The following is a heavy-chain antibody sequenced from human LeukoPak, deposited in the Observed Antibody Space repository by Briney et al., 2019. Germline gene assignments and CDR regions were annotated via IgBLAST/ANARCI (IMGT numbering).Heavy chain of an antibody. V-gene: IGHV4-39*07. CDR3: ARGYSSSWYYFDY. D-gene: IGHD6-13*01. CDR2: IHDSGRT. J-gene: IGHJ4*02. Sequence: SETLSLTCTVSGGSISSNSFYWGWIRQPPGKGLEWIGSIHDSGRTHFNPSLKSRVTISVDTSKNQFSLKLSSVTAADTAVYYCARGYSSSWYYFDYWGQGTLVTVSS. CDR1: GGSISSNSFY.